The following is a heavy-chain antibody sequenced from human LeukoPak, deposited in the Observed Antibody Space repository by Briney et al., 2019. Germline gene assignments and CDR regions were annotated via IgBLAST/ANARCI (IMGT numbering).Heavy chain of an antibody. CDR2: ITDIGRSS. V-gene: IGHV3-23*01. CDR3: AKDGGGNCYDPIDY. D-gene: IGHD2-21*01. J-gene: IGHJ4*02. Sequence: GGSLRLSCGFSGFTFSNYAMSWVRQAPGKGLEWISGITDIGRSSYFAASVRGRFTISRDKSKNTLYLQMNSLRAEDTALYFCAKDGGGNCYDPIDYWGQGILVTVSS. CDR1: GFTFSNYA.